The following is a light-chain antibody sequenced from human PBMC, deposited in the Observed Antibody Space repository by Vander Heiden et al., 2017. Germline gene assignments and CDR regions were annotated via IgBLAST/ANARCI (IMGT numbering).Light chain of an antibody. CDR3: QLYYSYPLLT. J-gene: IGKJ4*01. CDR1: QGISSY. Sequence: AIRMTQSPSSFSASTGDRVTITCRASQGISSYLAWYQQKPGKAPKLLIYAASTLQSGVPSRFSGSGSGTDFTLTISCLQSEDFATYYCQLYYSYPLLTFGGGTKVEIK. CDR2: AAS. V-gene: IGKV1-8*01.